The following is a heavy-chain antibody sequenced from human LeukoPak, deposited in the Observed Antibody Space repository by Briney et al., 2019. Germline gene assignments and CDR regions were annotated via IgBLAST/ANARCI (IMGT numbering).Heavy chain of an antibody. Sequence: GGSLRLSCEASGFTFSNYIMTWVRQAPGKGLEWVSGVGGSGDSTYYPDSVKGRFTISRDNSKNSLYLQMNSLRDEDTAVYFCARGTAMVRGYYYYYMDVWGTGTTVTVSS. D-gene: IGHD5-18*01. CDR3: ARGTAMVRGYYYYYMDV. CDR1: GFTFSNYI. V-gene: IGHV3-23*01. CDR2: VGGSGDST. J-gene: IGHJ6*03.